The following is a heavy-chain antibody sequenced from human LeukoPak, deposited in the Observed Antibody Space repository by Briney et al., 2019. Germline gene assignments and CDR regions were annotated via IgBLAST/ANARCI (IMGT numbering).Heavy chain of an antibody. CDR2: IIPIFGTA. CDR1: GGTFSSYD. V-gene: IGHV1-69*13. Sequence: SVKVLCTASGGTFSSYDISWVRQAPGQGLEWMGGIIPIFGTANYAQKFQGRVTITADESTSTAYMELSSLRSEDTAVYYCASGGYSGYDFYYYYYGMDVWGKGATVTVSS. J-gene: IGHJ6*04. CDR3: ASGGYSGYDFYYYYYGMDV. D-gene: IGHD5-12*01.